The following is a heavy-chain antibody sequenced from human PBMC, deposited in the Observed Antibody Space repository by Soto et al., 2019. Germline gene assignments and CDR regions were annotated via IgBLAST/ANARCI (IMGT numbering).Heavy chain of an antibody. CDR1: GFTFSSYA. V-gene: IGHV3-23*01. Sequence: EVQLLESGGGLVQPGGSLRLSCAASGFTFSSYAMSWVRQAPGKGLEWVSAISGSGGSTYYADSVKGRFTISRDNSKNTLDLQMNSLRAEDTAVYYCAKDSPYCSGCSCYLHDAFDIWGQGTMVTVSS. J-gene: IGHJ3*02. D-gene: IGHD2-15*01. CDR2: ISGSGGST. CDR3: AKDSPYCSGCSCYLHDAFDI.